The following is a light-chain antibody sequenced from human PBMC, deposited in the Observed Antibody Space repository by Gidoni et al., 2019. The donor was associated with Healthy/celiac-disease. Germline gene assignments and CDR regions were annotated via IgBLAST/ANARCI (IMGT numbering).Light chain of an antibody. J-gene: IGKJ2*03. CDR2: GAS. V-gene: IGKV3-15*01. Sequence: EIVMTQSPATLSVSPGERATLSCRASQSVSSNLAWYQQKPGQAPRLLLYGASTRATGIPARFSGSGSGTEFTLTISSLQSEDFAVYYCQQYNNWPPYSFXXXTKLEIK. CDR1: QSVSSN. CDR3: QQYNNWPPYS.